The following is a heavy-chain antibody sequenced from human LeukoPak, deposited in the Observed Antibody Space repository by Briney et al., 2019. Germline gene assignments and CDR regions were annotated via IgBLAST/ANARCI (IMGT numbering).Heavy chain of an antibody. CDR1: GGSISSYY. V-gene: IGHV4-59*01. CDR2: IYYSGST. J-gene: IGHJ4*02. CDR3: ARETHVTAVDY. D-gene: IGHD1-20*01. Sequence: SETLSLTCTVSGGSISSYYWSWIRQPPGKGLEWIGYIYYSGSTNYNPSLKSRVTISVDTSKNQFSLKLSSVTAADTAVYYCARETHVTAVDYWGQGTLVTVSS.